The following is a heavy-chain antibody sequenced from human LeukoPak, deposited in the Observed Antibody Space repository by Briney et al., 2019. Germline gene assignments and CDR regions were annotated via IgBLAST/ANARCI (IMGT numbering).Heavy chain of an antibody. Sequence: PGGSLRLSCAASGFTFSSYAMSWVRQAPGKGLEWVAVIWHDGNNKYYADSVKGRFTISRDNSKNTLYLQMTSLRAEDTAVYYCASSTHGLNWFDPWGQGTLVTVSS. D-gene: IGHD3-22*01. CDR1: GFTFSSYA. CDR2: IWHDGNNK. J-gene: IGHJ5*02. V-gene: IGHV3-33*08. CDR3: ASSTHGLNWFDP.